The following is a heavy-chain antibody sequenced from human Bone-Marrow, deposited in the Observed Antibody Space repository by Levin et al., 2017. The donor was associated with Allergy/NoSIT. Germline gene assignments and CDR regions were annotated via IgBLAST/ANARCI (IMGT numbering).Heavy chain of an antibody. J-gene: IGHJ5*02. CDR2: INPNSGGT. D-gene: IGHD6-13*01. Sequence: GESLKISCKASGYTFTGYYMHWVRQAPGQGLEWMGRINPNSGGTNYAQKLQGRVTMTRDTSISTAYMELSRLRSDDTAVYYCARRDGRGIAAAGTPLVGWFDPWGQGTLVTVSS. CDR3: ARRDGRGIAAAGTPLVGWFDP. V-gene: IGHV1-2*06. CDR1: GYTFTGYY.